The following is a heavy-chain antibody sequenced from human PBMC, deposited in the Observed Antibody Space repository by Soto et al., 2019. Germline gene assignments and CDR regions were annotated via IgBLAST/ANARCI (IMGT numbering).Heavy chain of an antibody. CDR2: IVPFIGTT. V-gene: IGHV1-69*06. CDR3: ARGGFSSSWRFDY. Sequence: QAQLVQSGAEVKKPGSSVKVSCRASADTFNSYAISWVRQAPGQGLEWMGGIVPFIGTTNYEERLQGRATITADKSTSTVYMELSSLRSEDTAVYYCARGGFSSSWRFDYWGQGTLVTVSS. D-gene: IGHD6-13*01. CDR1: ADTFNSYA. J-gene: IGHJ4*02.